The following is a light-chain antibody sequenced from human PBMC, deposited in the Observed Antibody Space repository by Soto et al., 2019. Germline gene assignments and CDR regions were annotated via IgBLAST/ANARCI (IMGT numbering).Light chain of an antibody. V-gene: IGKV3-15*01. CDR1: QSVSSN. CDR3: QQYNNWPYT. CDR2: GAS. Sequence: EIVMTQSPAALSVSPGDGATLSCRAGQSVSSNLAWYQQKPGQAPRLLIYGASTRATGIPARFSGSGSGTEFTLTISSLQSEDFAVYYCQQYNNWPYTFGQGIKLEIK. J-gene: IGKJ2*01.